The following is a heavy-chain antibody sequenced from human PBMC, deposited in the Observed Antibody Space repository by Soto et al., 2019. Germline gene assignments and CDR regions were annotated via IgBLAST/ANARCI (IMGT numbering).Heavy chain of an antibody. CDR2: IIPIFGTA. Sequence: QVQLVQSGTEVKKPGSSVKVSCKASGGTFSRYAISWVRQAPGQGLEWMGGIIPIFGTANYAQTFQGRVTITEDESTSTAYMELRSLRSEDTAVYYCAQTLGLAVSGPGRFDLWGRGTLVTVTS. J-gene: IGHJ2*01. CDR3: AQTLGLAVSGPGRFDL. CDR1: GGTFSRYA. V-gene: IGHV1-69*12. D-gene: IGHD6-19*01.